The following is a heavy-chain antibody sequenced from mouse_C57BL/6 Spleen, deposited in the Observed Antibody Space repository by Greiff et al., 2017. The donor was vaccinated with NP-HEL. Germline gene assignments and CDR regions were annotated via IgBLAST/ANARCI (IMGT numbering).Heavy chain of an antibody. CDR2: ISYDGRN. D-gene: IGHD2-4*01. J-gene: IGHJ3*01. CDR1: GYSITSCYY. V-gene: IGHV3-6*01. CDR3: ARGGDYDYGWCAY. Sequence: EVQLVESGPGLVKPSQSLSLTCSVTGYSITSCYYWNWIRQFPGNKLEWMGYISYDGRNNYNPSIKNRISITRDTSKNQFFMKLNSVTTEDTATDYCARGGDYDYGWCAYWGQGTLVTVSA.